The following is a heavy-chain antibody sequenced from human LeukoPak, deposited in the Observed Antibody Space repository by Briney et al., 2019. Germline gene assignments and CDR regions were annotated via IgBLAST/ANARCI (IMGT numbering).Heavy chain of an antibody. CDR2: INPNSGGT. Sequence: ASVKVSCKASGYTFTSYYMHWVRQAPGQGLEWMGRINPNSGGTNYAQKFQGRVTMTRDTSISTAYMELSRLRSDDTAVYYCARDGGNYYDSSGYYFLYYFDYWGQGTLVTVSS. J-gene: IGHJ4*02. V-gene: IGHV1-2*06. D-gene: IGHD3-22*01. CDR1: GYTFTSYY. CDR3: ARDGGNYYDSSGYYFLYYFDY.